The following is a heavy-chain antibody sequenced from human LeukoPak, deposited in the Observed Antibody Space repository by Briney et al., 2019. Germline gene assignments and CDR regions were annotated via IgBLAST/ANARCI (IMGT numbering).Heavy chain of an antibody. CDR3: ARKYYDSSGYLYFDY. CDR1: GFTFSTYS. D-gene: IGHD3-22*01. V-gene: IGHV3-48*01. J-gene: IGHJ4*02. Sequence: GGSLRLSCAASGFTFSTYSMNWVRQAPGKGLEWVSYISSSSTTIYYADSVKGRFAISRDNAKNSLYLQMNSLRAEDTAVYYCARKYYDSSGYLYFDYWGQGTLVTVSS. CDR2: ISSSSTTI.